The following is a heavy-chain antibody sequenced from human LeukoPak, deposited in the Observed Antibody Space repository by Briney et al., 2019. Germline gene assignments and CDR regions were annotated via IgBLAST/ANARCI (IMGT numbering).Heavy chain of an antibody. J-gene: IGHJ5*02. CDR2: IYTSGST. Sequence: KPSETLSLTCTVSGGSTSSGSYYWSWIRQPAGKGLEWIGRIYTSGSTNYNPSLKSRVTISVDTSKNQFSLKLSSVTAADTAVYYCARGGYCSGGSCYSNWFDPWGQGTLVTVSS. CDR3: ARGGYCSGGSCYSNWFDP. V-gene: IGHV4-61*02. CDR1: GGSTSSGSYY. D-gene: IGHD2-15*01.